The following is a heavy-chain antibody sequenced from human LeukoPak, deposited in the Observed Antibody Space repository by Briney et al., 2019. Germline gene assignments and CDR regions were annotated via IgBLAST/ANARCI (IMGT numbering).Heavy chain of an antibody. CDR1: GYTFTSYY. J-gene: IGHJ4*02. D-gene: IGHD3-9*01. Sequence: ASVKVSCKASGYTFTSYYMHWVRQAPGQGLEWMRIINPSGGSTSYAQKFQGRVTMTRDTSTSTVYMELSSLRSEDTAVYYCARADGDYYDILTGYPDYWGQGTLVTVSS. V-gene: IGHV1-46*01. CDR3: ARADGDYYDILTGYPDY. CDR2: INPSGGST.